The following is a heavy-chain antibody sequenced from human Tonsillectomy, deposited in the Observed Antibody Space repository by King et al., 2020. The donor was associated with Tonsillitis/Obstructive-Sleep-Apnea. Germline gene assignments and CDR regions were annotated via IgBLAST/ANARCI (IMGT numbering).Heavy chain of an antibody. CDR2: INPSVGSS. D-gene: IGHD2-15*01. CDR1: GYTFTSYY. CDR3: ARVYCSGGSCYEDY. J-gene: IGHJ4*02. V-gene: IGHV1-46*01. Sequence: QLVQSGAEVKKPGASVKVSCKASGYTFTSYYMHWVRQAPGQGLEWIGIINPSVGSSSYAQKFQGRVTMTRDTSTSTVYMELSSLRSADTDVYYCARVYCSGGSCYEDYWGQGTLVTVSS.